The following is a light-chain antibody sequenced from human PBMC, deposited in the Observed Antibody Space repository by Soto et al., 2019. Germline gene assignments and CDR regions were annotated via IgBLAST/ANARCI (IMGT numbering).Light chain of an antibody. CDR1: QSVSGW. CDR3: QQLNTYPLT. J-gene: IGKJ4*01. CDR2: HAS. V-gene: IGKV1-5*01. Sequence: EIQMTQSPSTLSASVGDTVTVTCRASQSVSGWLAWYQQKPGKAPQLLIYHASTLQSGVPSRFSGSGSGTEFTLTIGSLQPEDFATYYCQQLNTYPLTFGGGTKVDIK.